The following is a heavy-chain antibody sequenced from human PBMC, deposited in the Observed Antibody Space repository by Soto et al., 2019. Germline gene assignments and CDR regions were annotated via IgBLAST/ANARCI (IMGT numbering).Heavy chain of an antibody. J-gene: IGHJ6*03. V-gene: IGHV3-9*01. CDR2: ISWNSGDI. CDR3: AKGNFGYYYYYMDV. CDR1: GFTFDDYA. D-gene: IGHD3-10*01. Sequence: EVQLVESGGGLVHPGRSLRLSCAASGFTFDDYAMHWVRQAPGKGLEWVSSISWNSGDIDYADSVKGRFTISRDNAKNSLYLQMNSLRAEDTALYYCAKGNFGYYYYYMDVWGNGTTVTVSS.